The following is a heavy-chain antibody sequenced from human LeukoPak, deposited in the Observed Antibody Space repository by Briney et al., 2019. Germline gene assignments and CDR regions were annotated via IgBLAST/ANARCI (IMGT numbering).Heavy chain of an antibody. CDR2: INHSGST. CDR3: ASRVADDYGDYMFDY. D-gene: IGHD4-17*01. CDR1: GYSISTGYY. Sequence: SETLSLTCTVSGYSISTGYYWDWIRQPPGKGLEWIGEINHSGSTNYNPSLKSRVTISVDTSKNQFSLKLSSVTAADTAVYYCASRVADDYGDYMFDYWGQGTLVTVSS. J-gene: IGHJ4*02. V-gene: IGHV4-38-2*02.